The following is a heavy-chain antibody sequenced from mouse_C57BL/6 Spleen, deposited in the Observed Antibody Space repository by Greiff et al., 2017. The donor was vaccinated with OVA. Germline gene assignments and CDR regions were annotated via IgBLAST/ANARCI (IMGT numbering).Heavy chain of an antibody. CDR3: AKQTSVVAPYAMDD. D-gene: IGHD1-1*01. CDR2: IWRGGST. Sequence: QVQLQQSGPGLVQPSQSLSITCTVSGFSLTSYGVHWVRQSPGKGLEWLGVIWRGGSTDYNAAFMSRLSITKDNSKSQVFFKMNSLQADDTARYYCAKQTSVVAPYAMDDWGQGTSVTVSS. V-gene: IGHV2-5*01. J-gene: IGHJ4*01. CDR1: GFSLTSYG.